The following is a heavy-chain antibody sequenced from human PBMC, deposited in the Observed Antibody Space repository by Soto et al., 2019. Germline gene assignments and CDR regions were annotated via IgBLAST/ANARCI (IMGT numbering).Heavy chain of an antibody. V-gene: IGHV3-21*01. Sequence: PGGSLRLSCAASGFTFSSYSMNWVRQAPGKGLEWVSSISSSSSYIYYADSVKDRFTISRDNAKNSLYLQMNSLRAEDTAVYYCARRAGRVGSSRPFADYWGQGTLVTVSS. CDR1: GFTFSSYS. CDR3: ARRAGRVGSSRPFADY. CDR2: ISSSSSYI. J-gene: IGHJ4*02. D-gene: IGHD6-6*01.